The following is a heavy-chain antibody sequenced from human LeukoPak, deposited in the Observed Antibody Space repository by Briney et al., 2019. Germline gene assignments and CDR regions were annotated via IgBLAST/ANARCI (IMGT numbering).Heavy chain of an antibody. J-gene: IGHJ4*02. D-gene: IGHD3-10*01. CDR2: INHSGST. CDR3: ARRRLLWFGESYTFDY. Sequence: SETLSPTCAVYGGSFSGYYWSWIRQPPGKGLEWIGEINHSGSTNYNPSLKSRVTISVDTSKDQFSLKLSSVTAADTAVYYCARRRLLWFGESYTFDYWGQGTLVIVSS. CDR1: GGSFSGYY. V-gene: IGHV4-34*01.